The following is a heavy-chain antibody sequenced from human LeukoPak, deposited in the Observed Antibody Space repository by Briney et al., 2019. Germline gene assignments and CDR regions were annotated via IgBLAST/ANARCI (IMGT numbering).Heavy chain of an antibody. J-gene: IGHJ3*02. CDR1: GFTFDDYA. CDR2: TSGDGGST. CDR3: AKDISIAAQYDAFDI. Sequence: GGSLRLSCAASGFTFDDYAMHWVRQAPGMGLEWVSLTSGDGGSTYYADSVKGRFTISRDNSKNSLYLQMNSLRTEDTALYYCAKDISIAAQYDAFDIWGQGTMVTVSS. V-gene: IGHV3-43*02. D-gene: IGHD6-25*01.